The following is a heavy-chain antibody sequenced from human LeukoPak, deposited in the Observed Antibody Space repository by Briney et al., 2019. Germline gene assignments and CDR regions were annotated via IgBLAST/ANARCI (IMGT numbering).Heavy chain of an antibody. CDR2: IYDSGST. V-gene: IGHV4-39*01. CDR1: GGSIRSSYYY. D-gene: IGHD3-3*01. J-gene: IGHJ6*02. Sequence: KPSETLSLTCTVSGGSIRSSYYYWGWIRQPPGKGLEWIGSIYDSGSTYYNPSLKSRVTISVDTSKNQFSLKLNSVTAADTAVYYCAHDFWSGYYNYYGMDVWGQGTTVTVSS. CDR3: AHDFWSGYYNYYGMDV.